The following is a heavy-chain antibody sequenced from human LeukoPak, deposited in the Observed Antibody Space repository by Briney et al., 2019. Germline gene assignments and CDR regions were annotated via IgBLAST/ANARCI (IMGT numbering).Heavy chain of an antibody. Sequence: GGSLRLSCAASGFTFSSYWMSWVRQAPGKGLEWVAFIRYDGSNKYYADSVKGRFTISRDNSKNTLYLQMNSLRAEDTAVYYCAKGRLGYTVVVPAASGPFDPWGQGTLVTVSS. CDR2: IRYDGSNK. J-gene: IGHJ5*02. V-gene: IGHV3-30*02. CDR3: AKGRLGYTVVVPAASGPFDP. D-gene: IGHD2-2*01. CDR1: GFTFSSYW.